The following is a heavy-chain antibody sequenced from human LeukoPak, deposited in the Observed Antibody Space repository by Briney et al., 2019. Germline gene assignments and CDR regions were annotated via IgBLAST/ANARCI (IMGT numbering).Heavy chain of an antibody. V-gene: IGHV3-33*01. D-gene: IGHD6-13*01. CDR2: IWYDGGKT. J-gene: IGHJ4*02. CDR3: ARDLPAAGIDY. CDR1: GFTFSGYG. Sequence: GGSLRLSCEASGFTFSGYGMHWVRQAPGKGLEWVAVIWYDGGKTYYVDSVKGRFTISRDNSKNTLYLQVNSLRAEDTAVYYCARDLPAAGIDYWGQGTLVTVSS.